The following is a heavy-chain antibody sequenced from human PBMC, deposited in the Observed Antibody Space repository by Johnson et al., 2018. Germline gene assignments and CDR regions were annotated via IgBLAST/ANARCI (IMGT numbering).Heavy chain of an antibody. CDR2: IYSGGST. CDR1: GFTVSSNY. Sequence: VQLVESGGGLVQPGGSLRLSCAASGFTVSSNYMSWVRQAPGKGLEWVSVIYSGGSTYYADSVKGRFSISRDNSKNTLYLQMNSLRDEDTAVYYCATKIGYSSGWGIFQHWGQGTLVTVSS. CDR3: ATKIGYSSGWGIFQH. J-gene: IGHJ1*01. D-gene: IGHD6-19*01. V-gene: IGHV3-66*02.